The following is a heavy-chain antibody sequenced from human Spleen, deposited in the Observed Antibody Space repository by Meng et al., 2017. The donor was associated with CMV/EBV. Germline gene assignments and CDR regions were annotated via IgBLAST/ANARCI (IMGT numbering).Heavy chain of an antibody. CDR2: INHSGST. Sequence: QVQLQQWGAGLLKPSGXLSLPCAVYGWSFSGYYWSWIRQPPGKGLEWIGEINHSGSTNYNPSLKSRVTISVDTSKNQFSLKLSSVTAADTAVYYCARKYYYDSSGYSYYFDYWGQGTLVTVSS. CDR1: GWSFSGYY. CDR3: ARKYYYDSSGYSYYFDY. V-gene: IGHV4-34*01. J-gene: IGHJ4*02. D-gene: IGHD3-22*01.